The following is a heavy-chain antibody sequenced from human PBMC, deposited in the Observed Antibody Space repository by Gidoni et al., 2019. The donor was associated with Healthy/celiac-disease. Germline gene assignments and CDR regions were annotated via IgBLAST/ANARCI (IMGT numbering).Heavy chain of an antibody. Sequence: QLQLQESGPGLVKPSETLSLTCTVSGGSISSSSYYWGWIRQPPGKGLEWIGSIYYSGSTYYNPSLKSRVTISVDTSKNQFSLKLSSVTAADTAVYYCAAYDFWSGYPWAYWGQGTLVTVSS. CDR2: IYYSGST. J-gene: IGHJ4*02. CDR1: GGSISSSSYY. V-gene: IGHV4-39*01. CDR3: AAYDFWSGYPWAY. D-gene: IGHD3-3*01.